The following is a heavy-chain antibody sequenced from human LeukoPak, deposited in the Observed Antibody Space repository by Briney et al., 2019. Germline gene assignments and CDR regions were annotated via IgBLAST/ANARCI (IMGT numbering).Heavy chain of an antibody. D-gene: IGHD6-19*01. J-gene: IGHJ4*02. V-gene: IGHV2-70*01. Sequence: AGPTLLNPTQTLILTVTFSWFSLSTSGMCVSCIRQPPGKALEWLALVDWEDDKYYSTSLKTRLTIYKDTSKNQVVLTSTNMDPVDTATYYCARIGSSGWYYFDYWGQGTLVTVSS. CDR1: WFSLSTSGMC. CDR2: VDWEDDK. CDR3: ARIGSSGWYYFDY.